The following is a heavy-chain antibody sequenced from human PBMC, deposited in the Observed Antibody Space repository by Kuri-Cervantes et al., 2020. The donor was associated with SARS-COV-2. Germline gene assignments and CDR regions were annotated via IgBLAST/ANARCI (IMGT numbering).Heavy chain of an antibody. J-gene: IGHJ4*02. V-gene: IGHV4-34*01. D-gene: IGHD4-11*01. Sequence: SETLSLTCTVSGGSISGYYWSWIRQPPGKGLEWIGEINHSGSTNYNPSLKSRVTISVDTSKNQFSLKLSSVTAADTAVYYCARGQHSNYALDYWGQGTLVTVSS. CDR3: ARGQHSNYALDY. CDR2: INHSGST. CDR1: GGSISGYY.